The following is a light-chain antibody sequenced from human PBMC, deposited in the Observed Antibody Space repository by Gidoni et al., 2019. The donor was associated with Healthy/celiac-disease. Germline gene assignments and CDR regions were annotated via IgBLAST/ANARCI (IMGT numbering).Light chain of an antibody. CDR2: AAS. CDR3: QQYYSYPLVT. V-gene: IGKV1-8*01. CDR1: QGISSY. J-gene: IGKJ4*01. Sequence: AIRMTQSPSSLSASTGDRVTITCRASQGISSYLAWYQQKPGKAPKLLIYAASTLQSGVPSRFSGSGSGTDFTLTISCLQSEDFATYYCQQYYSYPLVTFGGXTKVEIK.